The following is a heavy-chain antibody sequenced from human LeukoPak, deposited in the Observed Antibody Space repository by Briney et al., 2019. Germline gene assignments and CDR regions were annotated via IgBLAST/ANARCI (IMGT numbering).Heavy chain of an antibody. CDR1: GGSITGYY. J-gene: IGHJ6*02. V-gene: IGHV4-59*01. CDR3: GREGDFYGGRDYGVDV. CDR2: VYYSGST. Sequence: PSETLSLICTVSGGSITGYYWNWIRQPPGKGLEWIGYVYYSGSTNYNPSLKSRVTISVDTSKNQFSLKLSSVIAADTAVYYCGREGDFYGGRDYGVDVWGQGTTVTVSS. D-gene: IGHD3-10*01.